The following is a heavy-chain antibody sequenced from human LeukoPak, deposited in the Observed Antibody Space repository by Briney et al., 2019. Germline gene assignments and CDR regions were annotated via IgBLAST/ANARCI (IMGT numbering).Heavy chain of an antibody. V-gene: IGHV4-59*01. CDR1: GGSISSYY. CDR3: ARVESSSGWFFDY. J-gene: IGHJ4*02. D-gene: IGHD6-19*01. CDR2: IYYSGST. Sequence: SETLSLTCTVSGGSISSYYWSWIRQPPGKGLEWIGYIYYSGSTNYNPSLKSRVTISVDTSKNQFSLKLSSVTAADTAVYYCARVESSSGWFFDYWGQGTLVTVSS.